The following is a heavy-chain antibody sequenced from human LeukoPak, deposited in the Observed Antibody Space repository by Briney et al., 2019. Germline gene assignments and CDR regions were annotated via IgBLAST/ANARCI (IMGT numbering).Heavy chain of an antibody. Sequence: SETLSLTCTVSGGSISSYYWSWIRQPAGKGLEWIGRIYTSGSTNYNPSLKSRVTMSVDTSKNQFSLKLSSVTAADTAVYYCARDSYYYDSSGYWYYYYYMDVWGKGTTVTISS. CDR3: ARDSYYYDSSGYWYYYYYMDV. D-gene: IGHD3-22*01. CDR2: IYTSGST. V-gene: IGHV4-4*07. J-gene: IGHJ6*03. CDR1: GGSISSYY.